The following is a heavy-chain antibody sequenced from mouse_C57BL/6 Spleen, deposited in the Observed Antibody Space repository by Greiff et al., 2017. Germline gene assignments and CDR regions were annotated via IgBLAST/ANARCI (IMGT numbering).Heavy chain of an antibody. D-gene: IGHD2-1*01. CDR3: ASYGNSLVY. J-gene: IGHJ2*01. V-gene: IGHV1-64*01. CDR1: GYPFTSYW. Sequence: QVQLKQPGAELVKPGASVKLSCKASGYPFTSYWMHWVKQRPGQGLEWIGMIHPNSGSTNYNEKFKSKATLTVDKSSSTAYMQLSSLTSEDSAVYYCASYGNSLVYWGQGTTLTVSS. CDR2: IHPNSGST.